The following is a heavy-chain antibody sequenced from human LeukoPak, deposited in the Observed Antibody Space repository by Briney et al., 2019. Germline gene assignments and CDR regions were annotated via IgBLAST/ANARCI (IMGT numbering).Heavy chain of an antibody. D-gene: IGHD3-10*01. CDR1: GFTFSGSA. Sequence: PGGSLRLSCAASGFTFSGSAMHWVRQASGKGLEWVGRIRSKANSYATAYAASVKGRFTISRDDSKNTAYLQMNSLKTEDTAVYYCTRALGSVLPPFDYWGQGTLVTVSS. CDR3: TRALGSVLPPFDY. V-gene: IGHV3-73*01. J-gene: IGHJ4*02. CDR2: IRSKANSYAT.